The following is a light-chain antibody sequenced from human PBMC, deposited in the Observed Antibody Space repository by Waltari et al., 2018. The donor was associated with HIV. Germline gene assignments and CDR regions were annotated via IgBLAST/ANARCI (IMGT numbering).Light chain of an antibody. Sequence: QSALTQPASVSGSPGQSVTISCTGGTTDIGAFDLVSWYQQRSGEAPQLIIFGVTTRPSGVSSRFSGFKSGHTASLTISVLHDGDEAYYFCSSYSTLKTILFGGGTKLTV. CDR2: GVT. CDR3: SSYSTLKTIL. CDR1: TTDIGAFDL. V-gene: IGLV2-14*03. J-gene: IGLJ3*02.